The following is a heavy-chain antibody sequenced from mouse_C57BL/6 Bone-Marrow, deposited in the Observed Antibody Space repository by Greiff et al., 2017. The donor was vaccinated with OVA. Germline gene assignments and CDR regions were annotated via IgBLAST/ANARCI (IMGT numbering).Heavy chain of an antibody. J-gene: IGHJ4*01. Sequence: VKLQESGPELVKPGASVKISCKASGYTFTDYYINWVKQRPGQGLEWIGWIFPGSGSTYYNEKFKGKATLTVDKSSSTAYMLLSSLTSEDSAVYFCARDYYGSSYVDYAMDYWGQGTSVTVSS. D-gene: IGHD1-1*01. CDR3: ARDYYGSSYVDYAMDY. V-gene: IGHV1-75*01. CDR1: GYTFTDYY. CDR2: IFPGSGST.